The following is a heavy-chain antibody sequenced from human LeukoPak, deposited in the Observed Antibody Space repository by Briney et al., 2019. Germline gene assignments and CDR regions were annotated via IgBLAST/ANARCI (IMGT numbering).Heavy chain of an antibody. J-gene: IGHJ4*02. CDR1: GGSFSGYS. CDR3: ARLPTRGWYYGSGSYLDY. CDR2: IHHSGST. D-gene: IGHD3-10*01. V-gene: IGHV4-34*01. Sequence: SETLSLTCVVYGGSFSGYSWNWIRQPPGKGLEWIGEIHHSGSTNYNPSLKSRVTISVDTSKNQFSLKLSSVTAADTAVYYCARLPTRGWYYGSGSYLDYWGQGTLVTVSS.